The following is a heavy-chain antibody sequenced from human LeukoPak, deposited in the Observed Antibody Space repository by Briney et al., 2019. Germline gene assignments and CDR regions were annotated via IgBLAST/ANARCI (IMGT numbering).Heavy chain of an antibody. V-gene: IGHV3-30*02. J-gene: IGHJ3*02. Sequence: GGCLRLSCAASGITFSSYGMHWVRQAPGKGLEWLAYIGYDGSNEYYADSVKGRFTISRDNSKNTLYLQMNSLRAEDTAVYYCAKAGADAFDIWGQGTMVTVSS. CDR2: IGYDGSNE. CDR3: AKAGADAFDI. CDR1: GITFSSYG.